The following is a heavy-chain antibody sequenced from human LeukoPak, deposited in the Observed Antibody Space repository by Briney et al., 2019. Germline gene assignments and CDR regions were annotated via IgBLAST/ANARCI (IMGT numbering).Heavy chain of an antibody. CDR2: FDPEDGET. Sequence: ASVKVSCKVSGYTLTELSMHWVRQAPGKGLEWMGGFDPEDGETIYAQKFQGRVTMTEDTSTDTAYMELSSLSSEDTAVYYCATILGGSSGYYDNWFDPWGQGTLVTVSS. D-gene: IGHD3-22*01. V-gene: IGHV1-24*01. J-gene: IGHJ5*02. CDR1: GYTLTELS. CDR3: ATILGGSSGYYDNWFDP.